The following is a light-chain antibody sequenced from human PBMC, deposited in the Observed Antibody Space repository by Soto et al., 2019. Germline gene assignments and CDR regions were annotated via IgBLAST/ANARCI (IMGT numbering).Light chain of an antibody. J-gene: IGKJ1*01. V-gene: IGKV1-8*01. CDR2: AAS. CDR1: QGISSY. Sequence: AIRMTQSPSSLSASTGDRVTITCRASQGISSYLAWYQQKPGKAPNLLIYAASTLQSGVPSRFNGRGSGTDFTLTISSLQPEDFATYYCQQGSTFPWTFGQGTKVDIK. CDR3: QQGSTFPWT.